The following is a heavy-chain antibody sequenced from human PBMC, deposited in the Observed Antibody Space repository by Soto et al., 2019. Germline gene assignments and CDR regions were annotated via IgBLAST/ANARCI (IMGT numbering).Heavy chain of an antibody. CDR1: GFSFNTHG. V-gene: IGHV3-33*01. CDR2: IWFDGSKK. Sequence: QVQLVESGGGVVQPGTSLRLSCAASGFSFNTHGMHWIRQTPAKGLEWVAVIWFDGSKKYYEDSVTGRFTISRDNSRSAIYLEMDSLRVEDTGVYYCARSSGLGIDFWGQGTLVTVSS. D-gene: IGHD6-19*01. J-gene: IGHJ4*02. CDR3: ARSSGLGIDF.